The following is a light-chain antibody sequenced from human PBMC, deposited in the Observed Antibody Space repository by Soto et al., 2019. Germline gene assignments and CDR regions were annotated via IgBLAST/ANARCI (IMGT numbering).Light chain of an antibody. CDR3: QTWGTGIHV. Sequence: QPVLTQSPSASASLGASVKLTCTLSSGHSSYAIAWHQQQPEKGPRYLMKLNSDGSHSKGDGIPDRFSGSSSGAERYLIISSLKSEDEADSYCQTWGTGIHVFGTGTKVTVL. CDR1: SGHSSYA. CDR2: LNSDGSH. J-gene: IGLJ1*01. V-gene: IGLV4-69*01.